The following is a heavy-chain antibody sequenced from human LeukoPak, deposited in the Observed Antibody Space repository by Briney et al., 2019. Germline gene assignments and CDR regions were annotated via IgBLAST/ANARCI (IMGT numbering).Heavy chain of an antibody. CDR3: ARPRGDDFWSGYYPDY. CDR2: ISSSGSTI. Sequence: KPGGSLRLSCAASGFTFSDYYMSWIRQAPGKGLEWGSYISSSGSTIYYADSVKGRFTISRDNAKNSLYLQMNSLRAEDTAVYYCARPRGDDFWSGYYPDYWGQGTLVTVSS. D-gene: IGHD3-3*01. J-gene: IGHJ4*02. CDR1: GFTFSDYY. V-gene: IGHV3-11*01.